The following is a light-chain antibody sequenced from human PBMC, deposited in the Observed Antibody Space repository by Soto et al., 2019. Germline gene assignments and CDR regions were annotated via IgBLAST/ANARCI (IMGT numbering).Light chain of an antibody. CDR2: GAT. V-gene: IGKV3-15*01. Sequence: EIVMTQSPATLSVSPGERVTLSCRASQSVSKNLAWYQQKPGQAPRLLIYGATATATGIPARFSGSGSGTEFTLTISRLQSEDFAVYYCQQHNDWPLTFGGGTKVELK. CDR1: QSVSKN. CDR3: QQHNDWPLT. J-gene: IGKJ4*01.